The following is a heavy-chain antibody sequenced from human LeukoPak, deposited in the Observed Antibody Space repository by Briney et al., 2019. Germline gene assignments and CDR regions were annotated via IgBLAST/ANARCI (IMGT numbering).Heavy chain of an antibody. V-gene: IGHV3-74*01. Sequence: GGSLRLSCAASGFSFSSFWMHWVRQGPGKGLEWVSRINTDGSSTTYADSVKGRFTISRDNAKNTLYLQMNSLRAEDTAVYHCARPSRAVAGSYYYYYMHVWGKGTTVTVSS. J-gene: IGHJ6*03. CDR1: GFSFSSFW. CDR3: ARPSRAVAGSYYYYYMHV. CDR2: INTDGSST. D-gene: IGHD6-19*01.